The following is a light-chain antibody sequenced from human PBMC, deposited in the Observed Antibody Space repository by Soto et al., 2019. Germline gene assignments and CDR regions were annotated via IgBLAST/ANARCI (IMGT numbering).Light chain of an antibody. J-gene: IGKJ5*01. CDR2: GAS. Sequence: EIVLTQSPGTVSLSPGERATLSCRASQSVNSNYLAWYQQKRGQAPRLLIYGASSRATGIPDRFSGSGSGTDFTLTISSLQPEDFAVYYCQQDYNLPITFGQGTRLEIK. CDR3: QQDYNLPIT. V-gene: IGKV3-20*01. CDR1: QSVNSNY.